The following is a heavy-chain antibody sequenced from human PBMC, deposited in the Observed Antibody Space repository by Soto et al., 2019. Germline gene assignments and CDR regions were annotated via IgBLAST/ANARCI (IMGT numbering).Heavy chain of an antibody. CDR3: ARVGGITGTTSVGT. V-gene: IGHV4-59*12. D-gene: IGHD1-20*01. CDR2: IYYSGST. Sequence: SETLSLTCTVSGGSISSYYWSWIRQPPGKGLEWIGYIYYSGSTYYNPSLKSRVTISVDTSKNQFSLKLSSVTAADTAVYYCARVGGITGTTSVGTWGQGTLVTVSS. CDR1: GGSISSYY. J-gene: IGHJ5*02.